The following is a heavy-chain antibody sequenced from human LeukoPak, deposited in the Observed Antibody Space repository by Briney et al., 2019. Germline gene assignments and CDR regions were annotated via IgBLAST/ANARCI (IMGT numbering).Heavy chain of an antibody. D-gene: IGHD3-22*01. Sequence: GGSLRLSCAASGFTFSDYYMSWIRQAPGKGLEWVSSISSSGSTIYYADSVRGRFTISRDNAKNSVYLQMNSLRAEDTAVYYCARDFNHYYDVWGQGTLVTVSS. J-gene: IGHJ4*02. CDR3: ARDFNHYYDV. CDR2: ISSSGSTI. CDR1: GFTFSDYY. V-gene: IGHV3-11*01.